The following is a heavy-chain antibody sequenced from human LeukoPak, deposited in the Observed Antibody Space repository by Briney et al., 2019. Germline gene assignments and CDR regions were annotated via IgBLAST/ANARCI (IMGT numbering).Heavy chain of an antibody. J-gene: IGHJ6*03. D-gene: IGHD5-18*01. CDR2: ISGTGGST. Sequence: AGSLRLSCAASGFTFSRYAMSWVRQAPGKGLEWVSAISGTGGSTYYADSVKGRFTISRDNSKNTLYVQMNSLRAEDTAVYYCATHGGTAMDNYYYYYMDVWGKGTTVTVSS. CDR3: ATHGGTAMDNYYYYYMDV. V-gene: IGHV3-23*01. CDR1: GFTFSRYA.